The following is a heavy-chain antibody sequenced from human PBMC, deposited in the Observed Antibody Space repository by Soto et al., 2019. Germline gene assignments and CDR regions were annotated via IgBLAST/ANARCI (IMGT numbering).Heavy chain of an antibody. V-gene: IGHV3-23*01. J-gene: IGHJ5*02. CDR1: EFAFSGCV. Sequence: GGSLRQSVAASEFAFSGCVMSWVRKAPGKGLEWVSGISGSGDSIYYSDSVKGRFTISRDNAKNSLYLQMNSLRAEDTAVYYCASLDIFTGYSSRTQKNWFVPWGQRTLVTVSS. CDR2: ISGSGDSI. D-gene: IGHD3-9*01. CDR3: ASLDIFTGYSSRTQKNWFVP.